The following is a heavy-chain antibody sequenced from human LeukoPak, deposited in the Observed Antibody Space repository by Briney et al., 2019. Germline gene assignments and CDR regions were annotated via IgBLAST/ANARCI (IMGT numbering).Heavy chain of an antibody. CDR1: GFTVSSNY. CDR3: AKDNRIVVVVAATNSDAFDI. D-gene: IGHD2-15*01. J-gene: IGHJ3*02. CDR2: IYSGGST. V-gene: IGHV3-53*01. Sequence: PGGSLRLSCAASGFTVSSNYMSWVRQAPGKGLEWVSVIYSGGSTYYADSVKGRFTISRDNSKNTLYLQMNSLRAEDTAVYYCAKDNRIVVVVAATNSDAFDIWGQGTMVTVSS.